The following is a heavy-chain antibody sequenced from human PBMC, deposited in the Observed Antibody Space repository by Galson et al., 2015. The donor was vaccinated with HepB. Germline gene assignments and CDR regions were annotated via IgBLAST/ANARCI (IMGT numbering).Heavy chain of an antibody. J-gene: IGHJ4*02. CDR2: IYYSGST. Sequence: SETLSLTCTVSGGSISSYYWSWIRQPAGKGLEWIGSIYYSGSTYYNPSLKSRVTISVDTSKNQFSLKLSSVTAADTAVYYCASAPQPGYSYGPYYFDYWGQGTLVTVSS. CDR3: ASAPQPGYSYGPYYFDY. CDR1: GGSISSYY. D-gene: IGHD5-18*01. V-gene: IGHV4-59*05.